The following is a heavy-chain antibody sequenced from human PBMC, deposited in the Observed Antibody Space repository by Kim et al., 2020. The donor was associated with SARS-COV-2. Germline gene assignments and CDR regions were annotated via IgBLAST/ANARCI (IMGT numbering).Heavy chain of an antibody. J-gene: IGHJ4*02. V-gene: IGHV4-38-2*02. CDR1: GYSINSGDY. Sequence: SETLSLTCTVSGYSINSGDYWGWIRQPPGRGLEWSGGIYHSGPTYYNPSLKSRGTISVDTSKNQFSLKLRSVTAADTAVYYCARGQAVDYWGQGTLVTVSS. CDR2: IYHSGPT. CDR3: ARGQAVDY.